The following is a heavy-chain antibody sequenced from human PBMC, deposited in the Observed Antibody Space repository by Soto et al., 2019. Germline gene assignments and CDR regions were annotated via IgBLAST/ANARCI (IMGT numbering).Heavy chain of an antibody. D-gene: IGHD3-10*01. J-gene: IGHJ4*02. Sequence: QLQLQESGPGLVKPSETLSLTCTVSGGSISSSSYYWGWIRQPPGKGLEWIGSIYYSGSTYYNPSLKSRVTISVDTSKNQFSLKLSSVTAADTAVYYCASAQDYYGSGSYYTWGQGTLVTVSS. CDR1: GGSISSSSYY. V-gene: IGHV4-39*01. CDR3: ASAQDYYGSGSYYT. CDR2: IYYSGST.